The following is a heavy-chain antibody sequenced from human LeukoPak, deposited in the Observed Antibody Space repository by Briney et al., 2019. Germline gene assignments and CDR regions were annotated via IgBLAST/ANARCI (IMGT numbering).Heavy chain of an antibody. CDR2: ISYDGSNK. CDR1: GFTFSSYA. Sequence: GGSLRLSCAASGFTFSSYAMHWVRQAPGKGLEWVAVISYDGSNKYYADSVKGRFTISRDNSKNTLYLQMNSLRAEDTAVYYCARDVYITMVRGVMPFDYHYGMDVWGQGTTVTVSS. V-gene: IGHV3-30-3*01. J-gene: IGHJ6*02. D-gene: IGHD3-10*01. CDR3: ARDVYITMVRGVMPFDYHYGMDV.